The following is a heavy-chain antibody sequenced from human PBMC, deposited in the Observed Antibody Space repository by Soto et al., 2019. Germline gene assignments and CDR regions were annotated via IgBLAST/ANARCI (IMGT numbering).Heavy chain of an antibody. CDR1: GFTFSSYA. J-gene: IGHJ3*02. CDR3: ASLTIRIAAAGIFSPRGAFDI. D-gene: IGHD6-13*01. Sequence: GSLRLSCAASGFTFSSYAMHWVRQAPGKGLEWVAVISYDGSNKYYADSVKGRFTISRDNSKNTLYLQMNSLRAEDTAVYYCASLTIRIAAAGIFSPRGAFDIWGQGTMVTVSS. CDR2: ISYDGSNK. V-gene: IGHV3-30-3*01.